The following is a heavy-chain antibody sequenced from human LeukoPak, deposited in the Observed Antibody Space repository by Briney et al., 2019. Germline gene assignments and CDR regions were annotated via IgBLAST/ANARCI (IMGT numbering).Heavy chain of an antibody. V-gene: IGHV3-21*01. D-gene: IGHD4-17*01. CDR1: GFIFSGYS. Sequence: GGSLRLSCAASGFIFSGYSMNWVRQVPGKGLEWVSSITTSSSYIYYADSVKGRFTISRDNAKKPLYLQMNSLRAEDTAVYYCARGSNGDYIAYWGQGTLVTVSS. J-gene: IGHJ4*01. CDR3: ARGSNGDYIAY. CDR2: ITTSSSYI.